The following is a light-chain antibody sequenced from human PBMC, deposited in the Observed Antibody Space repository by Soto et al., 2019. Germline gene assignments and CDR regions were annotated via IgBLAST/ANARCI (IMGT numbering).Light chain of an antibody. Sequence: DIQMTQSPSSLSASVGDRVTITCRASQNIGDYLNWYQHRPGKAPKLLIYAASVLQDGVTSRFRGSGSGTAFTLTISRLQPEDFATYYCQQSFIPTLTFGGGTKVEI. CDR2: AAS. V-gene: IGKV1-39*01. J-gene: IGKJ4*01. CDR1: QNIGDY. CDR3: QQSFIPTLT.